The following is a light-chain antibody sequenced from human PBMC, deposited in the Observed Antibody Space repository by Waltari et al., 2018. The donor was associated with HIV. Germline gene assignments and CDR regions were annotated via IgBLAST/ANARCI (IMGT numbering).Light chain of an antibody. Sequence: DVHMTQSQSSLSASVGDRVTLTCRASQPISNSLAWYQQKPGKAPKPLVYGTSRLESGVPSRFSGSGSGTDYTLTISSLQPEDFASYYCQQYYSIPNTFGQGTKLEIK. CDR1: QPISNS. CDR2: GTS. CDR3: QQYYSIPNT. J-gene: IGKJ2*01. V-gene: IGKV1-NL1*01.